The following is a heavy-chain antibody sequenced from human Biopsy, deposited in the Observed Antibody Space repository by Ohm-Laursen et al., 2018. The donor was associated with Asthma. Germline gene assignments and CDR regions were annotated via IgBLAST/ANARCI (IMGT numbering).Heavy chain of an antibody. J-gene: IGHJ3*02. CDR3: VRDGTDDAFDI. V-gene: IGHV3-30*01. Sequence: SLRLSCTASGFSFSNFAIHWVRQAPGKELEWVGVISKDASTQDYADSVKGRFTMARDNSKNTLDLQMNSLREEDTAVYYCVRDGTDDAFDIWGQGTVVSVSS. CDR1: GFSFSNFA. D-gene: IGHD1-1*01. CDR2: ISKDASTQ.